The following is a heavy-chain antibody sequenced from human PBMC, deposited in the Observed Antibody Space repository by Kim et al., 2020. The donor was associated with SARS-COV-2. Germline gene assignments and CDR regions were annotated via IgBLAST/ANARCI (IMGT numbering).Heavy chain of an antibody. V-gene: IGHV3-74*01. Sequence: GGSLRLSCEASGFTFSSYWMNWVRQGPGKGLVWVSRIKSDGSDTHYADSVRGRFTISRDNAKNTLHLQLNSLGVEDTAIFYCARGSVQQEFNPWGQGTVVTVSS. CDR2: IKSDGSDT. CDR1: GFTFSSYW. CDR3: ARGSVQQEFNP. D-gene: IGHD2-15*01. J-gene: IGHJ5*02.